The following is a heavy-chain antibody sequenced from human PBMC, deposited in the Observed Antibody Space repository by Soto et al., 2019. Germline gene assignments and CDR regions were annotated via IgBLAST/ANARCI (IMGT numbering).Heavy chain of an antibody. D-gene: IGHD3-10*01. V-gene: IGHV5-51*01. J-gene: IGHJ6*04. CDR1: GYSFTSYW. CDR3: ARQRPNMGPLTHKNYYGTEA. Sequence: PGESLKISCKGPGYSFTSYWIGWVRQIPGKGLEWMGIIYPRDSDTRYSPSFQGQVTISADKSISTAYLQWSSLKASDTAMYYCARQRPNMGPLTHKNYYGTEAWGERTTVIGSS. CDR2: IYPRDSDT.